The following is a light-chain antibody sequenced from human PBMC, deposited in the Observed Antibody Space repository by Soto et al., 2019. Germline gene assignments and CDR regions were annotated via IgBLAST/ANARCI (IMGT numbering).Light chain of an antibody. CDR3: SSYISSGV. V-gene: IGLV2-14*01. CDR1: SSDLGGHNY. Sequence: QSALTQPASVSGSPGQSITISCTGTSSDLGGHNYVSWYQQHPGKAPKLMIYEVSDRPSGVSNRFSGSKSGNTASLTISGHQAEDEADYYCSSYISSGVFGTGTKLTVL. CDR2: EVS. J-gene: IGLJ1*01.